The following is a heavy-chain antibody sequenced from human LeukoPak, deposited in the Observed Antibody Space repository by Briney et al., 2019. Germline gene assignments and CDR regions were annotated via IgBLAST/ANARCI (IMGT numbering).Heavy chain of an antibody. D-gene: IGHD3-3*01. V-gene: IGHV3-23*01. CDR2: ISGSGGST. CDR1: GFTFSSYA. J-gene: IGHJ4*02. CDR3: AKESIYDFWSGYHYYFDY. Sequence: QPGGSLRLSCAASGFTFSSYAMSWVRQAPGKGLEWVSAISGSGGSTYYADSVKGRFTISRDNSKNTLYLQMNSLRAEDTAVYYCAKESIYDFWSGYHYYFDYWGQGTLVTVSS.